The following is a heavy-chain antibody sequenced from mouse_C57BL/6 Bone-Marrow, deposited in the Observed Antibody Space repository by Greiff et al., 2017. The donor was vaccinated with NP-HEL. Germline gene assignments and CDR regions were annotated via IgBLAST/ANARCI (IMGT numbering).Heavy chain of an antibody. D-gene: IGHD1-1*01. CDR2: IRLKSDNYAT. CDR1: GFTFSNYW. CDR3: TAYYYGSSY. Sequence: EVQGVESGGGLVQPGGSMKLSCVASGFTFSNYWMNWVRQSPEKGLEWVAQIRLKSDNYATHYAESVKGRFTISRDDSKSSVYLQMNNLRAEDTGIYYCTAYYYGSSYSGEGTTLTVSS. J-gene: IGHJ2*01. V-gene: IGHV6-3*01.